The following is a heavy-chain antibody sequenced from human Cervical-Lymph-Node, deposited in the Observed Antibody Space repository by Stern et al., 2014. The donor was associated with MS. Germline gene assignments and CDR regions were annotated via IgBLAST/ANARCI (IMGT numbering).Heavy chain of an antibody. CDR1: GGSISSGGYS. D-gene: IGHD4-17*01. V-gene: IGHV4-30-2*01. J-gene: IGHJ3*02. CDR2: IHPNGST. CDR3: ARSSTVTPNAFDI. Sequence: QLQLQESGSGLVQPSPTLSLTCAVSGGSISSGGYSWSWIRQPPGKGLEWLGDIHPNGSTNYNPSLKSRITIFVEKATNQLSLKLSSVTAADTAVYYCARSSTVTPNAFDIWGQGTMVTVSS.